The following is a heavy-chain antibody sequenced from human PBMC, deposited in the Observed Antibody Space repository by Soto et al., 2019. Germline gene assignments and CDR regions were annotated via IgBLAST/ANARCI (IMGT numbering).Heavy chain of an antibody. D-gene: IGHD6-19*01. CDR2: IIPIFGTA. CDR1: GGTFRSHA. CDR3: ARDFRHSSGWSDKLPYYYYGMDV. J-gene: IGHJ6*02. V-gene: IGHV1-69*01. Sequence: KVSGQASGGTFRSHAISWVRQAPGRGLAWMGGIIPIFGTANYAQKFQGRVTITADESTSTAYMELNSLRAEDTAVDYCARDFRHSSGWSDKLPYYYYGMDVWGQGATVPVSS.